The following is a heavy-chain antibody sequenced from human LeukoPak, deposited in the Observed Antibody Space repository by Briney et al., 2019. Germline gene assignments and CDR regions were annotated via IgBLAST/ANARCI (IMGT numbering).Heavy chain of an antibody. CDR3: ARAIYGSGRYDAFDI. Sequence: SETLSLTCTASGGSISSYYWSWIRQPPGKGLEWIGYIYYSGSTNYNPSLKSRVTISVDTSKNQFSLKLSSVTAADTAVYYCARAIYGSGRYDAFDIWGQGTMVTVSS. CDR1: GGSISSYY. CDR2: IYYSGST. V-gene: IGHV4-59*01. D-gene: IGHD3-10*01. J-gene: IGHJ3*02.